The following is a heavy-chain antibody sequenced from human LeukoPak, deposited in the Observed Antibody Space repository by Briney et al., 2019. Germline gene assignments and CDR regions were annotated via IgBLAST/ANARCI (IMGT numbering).Heavy chain of an antibody. J-gene: IGHJ2*01. CDR2: IYRGGTT. CDR1: GFTVSSNY. D-gene: IGHD3-16*01. V-gene: IGHV3-66*01. Sequence: PGGSLRLSWAASGFTVSSNYMSSVGQAPGKGLEWGSVIYRGGTTYYADSVKDRLIISRDISKNTLSVQMNSVRAVETAGYYCVRDIYVFFDLWGRGPLVSVSS. CDR3: VRDIYVFFDL.